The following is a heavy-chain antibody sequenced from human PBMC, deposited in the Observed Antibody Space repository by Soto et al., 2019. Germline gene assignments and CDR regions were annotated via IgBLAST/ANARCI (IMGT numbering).Heavy chain of an antibody. Sequence: PSETLSLTCTVSGGSISSYYWSWIRQPPGKGLEWIGYIYYSGSTNYNPSLKSRVTISLDTSKNQFSLILNSVTAADTAVYYCGRVHYYDSRGPYYFDYWGQGTLVTVSS. CDR2: IYYSGST. CDR3: GRVHYYDSRGPYYFDY. V-gene: IGHV4-59*01. CDR1: GGSISSYY. J-gene: IGHJ4*02. D-gene: IGHD3-22*01.